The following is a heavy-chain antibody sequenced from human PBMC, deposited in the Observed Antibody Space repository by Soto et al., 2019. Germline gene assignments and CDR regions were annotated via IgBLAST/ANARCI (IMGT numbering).Heavy chain of an antibody. CDR3: ASLHDYSNYVFDY. V-gene: IGHV4-59*01. J-gene: IGHJ4*02. CDR2: IYYSGST. CDR1: GGSISSYY. D-gene: IGHD4-4*01. Sequence: SETLSLTCTVSGGSISSYYWSWIRQPPGKGLEWIGYIYYSGSTNYNPSLKSRVTISVDTSKNQFSLKLSSVTAADTAVYYCASLHDYSNYVFDYWGQGTLVTVSS.